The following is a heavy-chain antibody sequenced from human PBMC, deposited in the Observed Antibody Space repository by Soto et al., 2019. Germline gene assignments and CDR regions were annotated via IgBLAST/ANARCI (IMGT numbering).Heavy chain of an antibody. CDR3: ARGGDNSPWYYSL. CDR2: IFSSGRA. D-gene: IGHD3-10*01. J-gene: IGHJ4*02. Sequence: QVQLHESGPGLVKPSETLSLTCTVSGGSVNNNYWSWIRQAPGRGLEWIGYIFSSGRANYNPSLESRVTISVDTSKNPLSLKLTSVTAADTAVYYCARGGDNSPWYYSLWGPGTLVAVSS. CDR1: GGSVNNNY. V-gene: IGHV4-59*02.